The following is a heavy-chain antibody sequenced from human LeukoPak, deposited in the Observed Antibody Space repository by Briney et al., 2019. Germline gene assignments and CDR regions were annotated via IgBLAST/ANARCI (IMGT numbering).Heavy chain of an antibody. Sequence: PSETLSLTCTVSGGSISSTTYYWGWIRQPPGKGLEWIGTIYYSVNTYYNPSLKSRVTISVDTSKNQFSLKLSSVTAADTAVYFCARHTRSGSYFDYWGQGTLVTVSS. J-gene: IGHJ4*02. V-gene: IGHV4-39*01. CDR3: ARHTRSGSYFDY. CDR2: IYYSVNT. CDR1: GGSISSTTYY. D-gene: IGHD1-26*01.